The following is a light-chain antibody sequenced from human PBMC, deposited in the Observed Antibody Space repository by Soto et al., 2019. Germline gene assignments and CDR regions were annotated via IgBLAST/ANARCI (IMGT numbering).Light chain of an antibody. CDR3: QSYDTGLTGHVL. V-gene: IGLV1-40*01. CDR1: TSNIGAGYD. J-gene: IGLJ2*01. CDR2: GNT. Sequence: QSVLTQPPSVSGALGQRVTISCTGITSNIGAGYDVHWYQLLPGRAPKLLIYGNTNRPSGVPDRFSGSKSATSASLAITGLQIDDEADYYCQSYDTGLTGHVLFGGGTQLTVL.